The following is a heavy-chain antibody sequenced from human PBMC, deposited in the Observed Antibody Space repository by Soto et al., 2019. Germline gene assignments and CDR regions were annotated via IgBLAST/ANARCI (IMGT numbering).Heavy chain of an antibody. D-gene: IGHD6-13*01. J-gene: IGHJ6*02. CDR2: IDPSDSYT. CDR3: ARHKPSSSWYKRMDV. V-gene: IGHV5-10-1*01. Sequence: GESLKISCKGSGYSFTSYWISWVRQMPGKGLEWMGRIDPSDSYTNYSPSFQGHVTISADKSISTAYLQWSSLKASDTAMYYCARHKPSSSWYKRMDVWGQGTTVTVSS. CDR1: GYSFTSYW.